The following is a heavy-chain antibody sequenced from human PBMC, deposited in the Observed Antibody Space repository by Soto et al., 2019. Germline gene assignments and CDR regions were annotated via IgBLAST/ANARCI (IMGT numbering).Heavy chain of an antibody. J-gene: IGHJ5*02. CDR1: GGSISSGDDY. Sequence: QVQVQDSGPGLVKPSQTLSLTCTVSGGSISSGDDYWSWIRQPPGKGREWIGYIYYSGSTYYNPSLKSRVTISVDTSKNQFSLKLSSVTAADTAVYYCARGLLNNWFDPWGRGTLVTVSS. CDR3: ARGLLNNWFDP. V-gene: IGHV4-30-4*01. CDR2: IYYSGST. D-gene: IGHD3-10*01.